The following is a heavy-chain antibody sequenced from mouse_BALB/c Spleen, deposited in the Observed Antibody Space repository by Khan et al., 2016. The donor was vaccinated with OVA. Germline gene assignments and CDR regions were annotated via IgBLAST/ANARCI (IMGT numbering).Heavy chain of an antibody. Sequence: EVQLQESGPGLVKPSQSLSLTCSVTGYSITSGYCWNWIRQFPGNKLEWMGYISYDGSNNYNPSLKNRISITRDTSKNQFFLKLNSVTTEDTATYYCARGGVVVPYWYFDVWGAGTTVTVSS. CDR2: ISYDGSN. J-gene: IGHJ1*01. CDR3: ARGGVVVPYWYFDV. CDR1: GYSITSGYC. D-gene: IGHD1-1*01. V-gene: IGHV3-6*02.